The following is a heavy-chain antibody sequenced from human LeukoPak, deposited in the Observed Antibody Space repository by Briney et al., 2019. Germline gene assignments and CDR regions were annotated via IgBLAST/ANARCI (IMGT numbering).Heavy chain of an antibody. J-gene: IGHJ4*02. Sequence: ASVKVSCKASGYTFTGYYMHWVRQAPGQGLEWMGGINPNSGGTNYAQKFQGRVTMTRDTSISTAYMELSRLRSDDTAVYYCARDLFYYYDSSGYLFDYWGQGTLVTVSS. CDR2: INPNSGGT. V-gene: IGHV1-2*02. D-gene: IGHD3-22*01. CDR3: ARDLFYYYDSSGYLFDY. CDR1: GYTFTGYY.